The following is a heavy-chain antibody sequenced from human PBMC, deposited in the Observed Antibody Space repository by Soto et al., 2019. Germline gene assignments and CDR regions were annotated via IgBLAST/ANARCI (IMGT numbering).Heavy chain of an antibody. Sequence: SETLSLTCTVSGGSISSETYYWNWIRQSPGKALEWIGYINYSGAAFYNPSLKSRVTMSIDTSANQFSLKLRSLTVADTAKYTCVGTIGGVIRGVDSWGPGTVVTVSP. CDR3: VGTIGGVIRGVDS. D-gene: IGHD3-16*01. CDR2: INYSGAA. CDR1: GGSISSETYY. V-gene: IGHV4-30-4*01. J-gene: IGHJ4*02.